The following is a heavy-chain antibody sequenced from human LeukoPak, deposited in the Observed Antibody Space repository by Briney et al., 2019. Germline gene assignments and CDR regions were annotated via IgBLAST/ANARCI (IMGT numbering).Heavy chain of an antibody. CDR1: GGTFSSYA. J-gene: IGHJ4*02. V-gene: IGHV1-69*04. CDR3: ARGPPSGLRLGELSANFDY. CDR2: IIPILGIA. Sequence: SVKVSCKASGGTFSSYAISWVRQAPGQGLEWMGRIIPILGIANYAQKFQGRVTITADKSTSTACMELSSLRSEDTAVYYCARGPPSGLRLGELSANFDYWGQGTLVTVSS. D-gene: IGHD3-16*02.